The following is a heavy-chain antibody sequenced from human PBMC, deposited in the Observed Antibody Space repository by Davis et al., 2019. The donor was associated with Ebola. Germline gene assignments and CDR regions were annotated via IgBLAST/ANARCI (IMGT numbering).Heavy chain of an antibody. CDR1: GFTFSSYA. V-gene: IGHV3-23*01. D-gene: IGHD3-10*01. Sequence: GESLKISCAASGFTFSSYAMSWVRQAPGKGLEWVSAISGSGGSTYYADSVKGRFTISRDNSKNTLYLQMNSLRDEDTAVYYCAKGWTSGGSGGWFDPWGQGTLVTVSS. J-gene: IGHJ5*02. CDR2: ISGSGGST. CDR3: AKGWTSGGSGGWFDP.